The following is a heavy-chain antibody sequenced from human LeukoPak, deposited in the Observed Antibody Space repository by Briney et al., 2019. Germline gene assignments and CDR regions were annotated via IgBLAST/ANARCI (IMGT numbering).Heavy chain of an antibody. CDR3: VRGPRFYDDSGFHYGVFDI. Sequence: QPGGSLRLSCAASEVTVTSNYLSWVRQAPGKGLQWVSVIYPGGDIYYSDSVKGRFLISRDISKNTLSLQMNSLTADDTAVYYCVRGPRFYDDSGFHYGVFDIWGHGTVVTVSS. D-gene: IGHD4/OR15-4a*01. V-gene: IGHV3-53*01. J-gene: IGHJ3*02. CDR1: EVTVTSNY. CDR2: IYPGGDI.